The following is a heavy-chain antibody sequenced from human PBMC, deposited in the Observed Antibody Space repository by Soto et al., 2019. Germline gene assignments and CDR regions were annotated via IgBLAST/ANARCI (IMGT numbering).Heavy chain of an antibody. Sequence: QVQLVQSGAEVKKPGSSVKVSCKASGGTFSSYAISWVRQAPGQGLEWMGGIIPIFGTANYAQKFQGRVTITADESTSTAYMELSSLRSEDTAVYYCASISEISSLGGENWFDPWGQGTLVTVSS. CDR2: IIPIFGTA. CDR1: GGTFSSYA. V-gene: IGHV1-69*01. J-gene: IGHJ5*02. CDR3: ASISEISSLGGENWFDP. D-gene: IGHD6-6*01.